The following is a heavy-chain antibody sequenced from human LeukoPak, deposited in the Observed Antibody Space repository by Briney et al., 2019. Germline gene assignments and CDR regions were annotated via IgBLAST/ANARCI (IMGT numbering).Heavy chain of an antibody. D-gene: IGHD2-2*01. CDR3: ARGRFGPAADDAFDI. Sequence: GGSLRLSCAASGFTFSSYAMHWVRQAPGKGLEWVAVISYDGSNKYYADSVKGRFTISRDNSKNTLYLQMNSLRAEDTAVYYCARGRFGPAADDAFDIWGQGTMVIVSS. CDR1: GFTFSSYA. CDR2: ISYDGSNK. V-gene: IGHV3-30*04. J-gene: IGHJ3*02.